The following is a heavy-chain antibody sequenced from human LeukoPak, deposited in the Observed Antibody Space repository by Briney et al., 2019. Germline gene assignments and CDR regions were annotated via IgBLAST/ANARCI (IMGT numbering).Heavy chain of an antibody. J-gene: IGHJ4*02. D-gene: IGHD2-2*02. V-gene: IGHV3-33*01. CDR3: ARSPGLVPAAIRVWFDY. CDR1: GFTFSSYG. CDR2: IWYDGSNK. Sequence: GGSLRLSCAASGFTFSSYGMHWVRQAPGKGLEWVAVIWYDGSNKYYADSVKGRFTISRDNSKNTLYLQMNSLRAEDTAVYYCARSPGLVPAAIRVWFDYWGQGTLVTVSS.